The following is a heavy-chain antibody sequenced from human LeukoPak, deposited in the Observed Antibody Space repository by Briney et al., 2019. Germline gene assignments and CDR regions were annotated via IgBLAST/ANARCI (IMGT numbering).Heavy chain of an antibody. Sequence: GESLKISCKGSGYSFPNKWIGWVRQMPGKGLEWIGIIYPGDSDTRFGPSFQGQVTISADESINTAYLQWSTLKASDTAMYYCARPSYDFWSGYPSAYYFDYWGQGTLVTVSS. CDR1: GYSFPNKW. CDR2: IYPGDSDT. D-gene: IGHD3-3*01. CDR3: ARPSYDFWSGYPSAYYFDY. V-gene: IGHV5-51*01. J-gene: IGHJ4*02.